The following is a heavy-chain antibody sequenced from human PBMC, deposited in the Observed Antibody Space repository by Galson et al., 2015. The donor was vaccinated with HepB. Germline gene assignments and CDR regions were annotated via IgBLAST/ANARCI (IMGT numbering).Heavy chain of an antibody. J-gene: IGHJ6*03. D-gene: IGHD4-17*01. CDR1: GYSFTSYW. CDR2: IYPGDSDT. CDR3: ARHFTHDYGDYYYYYYMDV. Sequence: QSGAEVKKPGESLKISCKGSGYSFTSYWIGWVRQMPGKGLEWMGIIYPGDSDTRYSPSFQGQVTISADKSISTAYLQWSSLKASDTAMYYCARHFTHDYGDYYYYYYMDVWGKGTTVTVSS. V-gene: IGHV5-51*01.